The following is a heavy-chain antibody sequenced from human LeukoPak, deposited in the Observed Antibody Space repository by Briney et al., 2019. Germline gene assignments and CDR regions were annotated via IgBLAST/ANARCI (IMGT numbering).Heavy chain of an antibody. CDR1: GGSISSSNYY. V-gene: IGHV4-39*07. CDR2: FYYNGGT. Sequence: PSETLSLTCTVSGGSISSSNYYWGWIRQPPGKGLEWIGTFYYNGGTYYSPSLKSRVTISVDTSKNQFSLKLTSVTAADTAVYYCASLRYSSGWYWSFFDYWGQGTLVAVSS. D-gene: IGHD6-19*01. J-gene: IGHJ4*02. CDR3: ASLRYSSGWYWSFFDY.